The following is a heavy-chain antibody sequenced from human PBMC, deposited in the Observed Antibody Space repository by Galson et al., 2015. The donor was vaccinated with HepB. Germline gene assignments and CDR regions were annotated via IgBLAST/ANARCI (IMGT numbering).Heavy chain of an antibody. Sequence: SLRLSCAASGFSFSTYGMHWVRQAPGKGLEWVAVISFDGRNKNYSDSVKGRFNISRDNSRNTLYLQMKSLRPEDTAIYFCAKDKGAVRLDYYYYGMDVWGQGSTVTVSS. D-gene: IGHD2-21*01. CDR1: GFSFSTYG. V-gene: IGHV3-30*18. CDR3: AKDKGAVRLDYYYYGMDV. J-gene: IGHJ6*02. CDR2: ISFDGRNK.